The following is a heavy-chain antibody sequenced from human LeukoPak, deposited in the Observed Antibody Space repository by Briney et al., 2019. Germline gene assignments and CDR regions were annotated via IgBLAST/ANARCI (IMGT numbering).Heavy chain of an antibody. J-gene: IGHJ4*02. CDR1: GFTFDDYG. V-gene: IGHV3-20*04. Sequence: GGSLRLSCAASGFTFDDYGMSWVRQAPGKGLEWVSGINWIGGSTDYADSVKGRFTISRDNAKNSLYLQMNSLRAEDTAVYYCAKDYLTYCSSTSCYPYYFDYWGQGTLVTVSS. D-gene: IGHD2-2*01. CDR3: AKDYLTYCSSTSCYPYYFDY. CDR2: INWIGGST.